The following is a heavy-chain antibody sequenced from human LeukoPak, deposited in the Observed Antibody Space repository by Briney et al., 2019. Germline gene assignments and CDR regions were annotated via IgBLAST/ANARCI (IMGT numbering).Heavy chain of an antibody. Sequence: ASVTVSCKASGYTFIGYYMHWVRQAPGQGLEWMGWINPNSGGTNYAQKFQGRVTMTRDTSISTAYMELSRLRSDDTAVYYCARDKDSDILTGYSDDPHFDYWGQGTLVTVSS. CDR2: INPNSGGT. J-gene: IGHJ4*02. CDR3: ARDKDSDILTGYSDDPHFDY. CDR1: GYTFIGYY. V-gene: IGHV1-2*02. D-gene: IGHD3-9*01.